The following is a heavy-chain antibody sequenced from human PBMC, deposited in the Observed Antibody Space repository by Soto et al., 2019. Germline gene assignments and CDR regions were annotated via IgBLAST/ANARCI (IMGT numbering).Heavy chain of an antibody. Sequence: QVQLQESGPGLVKPSETLSLTCTVSGGSITNYYCSWFRQPPGKGLEWIGYINYDGYSAYNLSLKRGVPLSMNASKTQFSPMLESVTATDTAVYYCARHGFGPLHGLVDVWGPGTTVIVSS. CDR1: GGSITNYY. D-gene: IGHD3-10*01. CDR2: INYDGYS. CDR3: ARHGFGPLHGLVDV. V-gene: IGHV4-59*08. J-gene: IGHJ6*01.